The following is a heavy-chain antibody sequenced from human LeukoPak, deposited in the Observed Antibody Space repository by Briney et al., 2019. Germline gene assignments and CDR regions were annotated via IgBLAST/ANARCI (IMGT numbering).Heavy chain of an antibody. CDR2: ISYDGSNK. J-gene: IGHJ5*02. D-gene: IGHD6-13*01. V-gene: IGHV3-30-3*01. Sequence: GSLRLSCAASGFTFSSYAMHWVRQAPGKGLEWVAVISYDGSNKYYADSVKGRFTISRDNSKNTLYLQMNSLRAEDTAVYYCARAGIAAAGTYNWFDPWGQGTLVTVSS. CDR1: GFTFSSYA. CDR3: ARAGIAAAGTYNWFDP.